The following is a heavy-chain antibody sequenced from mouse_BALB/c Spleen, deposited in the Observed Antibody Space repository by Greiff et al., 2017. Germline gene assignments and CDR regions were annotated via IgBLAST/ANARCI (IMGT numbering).Heavy chain of an antibody. J-gene: IGHJ2*01. Sequence: VQLQESGPDLVAPSQSLSITCTASGFSLTSYGVHWVRQSPGKGLEWLGVIWSGGSTDDNAAFIARLNTSKANSKSQVFFKMDSLQADDTAICYCDRNWDFDYWGQGTTLTVSS. CDR3: DRNWDFDY. V-gene: IGHV2-4-1*01. CDR2: IWSGGST. D-gene: IGHD4-1*01. CDR1: GFSLTSYG.